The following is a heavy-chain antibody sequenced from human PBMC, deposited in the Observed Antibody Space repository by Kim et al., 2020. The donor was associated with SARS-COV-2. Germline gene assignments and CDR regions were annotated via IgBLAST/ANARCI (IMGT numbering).Heavy chain of an antibody. V-gene: IGHV1-69*13. CDR1: GGTFSSYA. J-gene: IGHJ5*02. CDR2: IIPIFGTA. CDR3: ARDRDCSSTSCYAEYSSSPPFDP. D-gene: IGHD2-2*01. Sequence: SVKVSCKASGGTFSSYAISWVRQAPGQGLEWMGGIIPIFGTANYAQKFQGRVTITADESTSTAYMELSSLRSEDTAVYYCARDRDCSSTSCYAEYSSSPPFDPWGQGTLVTVSS.